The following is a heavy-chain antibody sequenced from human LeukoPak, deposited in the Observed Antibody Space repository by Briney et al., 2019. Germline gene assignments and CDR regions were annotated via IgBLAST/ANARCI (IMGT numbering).Heavy chain of an antibody. V-gene: IGHV3-7*01. CDR1: GFTFSSYW. CDR2: IKQDGSEK. CDR3: AKVEYSSSLGAFDI. D-gene: IGHD6-6*01. J-gene: IGHJ3*02. Sequence: GGSLRLSCAASGFTFSSYWMSWVRQAPGEGLEWVANIKQDGSEKYYVDSVKGRFTISRDNAKNSLYLQMNSLRAEDTAVYYCAKVEYSSSLGAFDIWGQGTMVTVSS.